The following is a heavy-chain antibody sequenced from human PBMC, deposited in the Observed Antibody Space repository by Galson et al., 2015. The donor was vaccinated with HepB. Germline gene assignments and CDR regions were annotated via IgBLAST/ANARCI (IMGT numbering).Heavy chain of an antibody. Sequence: SLRLSCAASGFTFSSYAMSWVRQAPGKGLEWVSAISGSGGSTYYADSVKGRFTISRDNSKNTLYLQMNSLRAEDTAVYYCAKGGIKDVDLFDYWGQGTLVTVSS. J-gene: IGHJ4*02. D-gene: IGHD3/OR15-3a*01. V-gene: IGHV3-23*01. CDR3: AKGGIKDVDLFDY. CDR1: GFTFSSYA. CDR2: ISGSGGST.